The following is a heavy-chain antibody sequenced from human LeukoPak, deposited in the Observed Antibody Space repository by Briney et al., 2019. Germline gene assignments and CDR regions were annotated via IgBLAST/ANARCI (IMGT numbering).Heavy chain of an antibody. CDR3: ARGDYDTLTGYWNWFDP. CDR2: IYYSGST. CDR1: GDSISSSSSY. Sequence: PSETLSLTCTVSGDSISSSSSYWGWIRQPPGEGLEWIGSIYYSGSTYYNTSLKSRVTISVDTSKNQFSLRLNSVTAADTAVYFCARGDYDTLTGYWNWFDPWGQGTLVTVSS. D-gene: IGHD3-9*01. J-gene: IGHJ5*02. V-gene: IGHV4-39*01.